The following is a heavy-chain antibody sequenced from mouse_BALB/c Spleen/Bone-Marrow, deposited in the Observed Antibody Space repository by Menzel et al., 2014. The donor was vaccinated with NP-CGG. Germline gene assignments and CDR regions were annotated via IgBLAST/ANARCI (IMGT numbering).Heavy chain of an antibody. Sequence: VQLQQSGPDLVKPSQSLSLTCTVTGYSIXSGYSCHWIRQFPGDKLEWMGYIHYSGTTNYNPSLKSRVSITRDTSKNQFFLQLNSVTTEDTATYYCARSLDEGYAMDYWGQGTSVTVSS. CDR1: GYSIXSGYS. V-gene: IGHV3-1*02. CDR3: ARSLDEGYAMDY. J-gene: IGHJ4*01. CDR2: IHYSGTT. D-gene: IGHD2-10*02.